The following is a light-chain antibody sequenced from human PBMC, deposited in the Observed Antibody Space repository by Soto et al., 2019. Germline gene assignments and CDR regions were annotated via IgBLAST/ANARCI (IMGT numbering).Light chain of an antibody. V-gene: IGKV2-28*01. CDR1: QSLLHTNGINY. J-gene: IGKJ1*01. Sequence: DIVMTQSPLSLPVTPGEPASMSCRASQSLLHTNGINYLHWYLQKPGQSPQLLIYLGSHRASGVPDRFSGSGSGTEYTLRISRVEAEDVGIYYCMQALQKPSTFGQGTKVDIK. CDR3: MQALQKPST. CDR2: LGS.